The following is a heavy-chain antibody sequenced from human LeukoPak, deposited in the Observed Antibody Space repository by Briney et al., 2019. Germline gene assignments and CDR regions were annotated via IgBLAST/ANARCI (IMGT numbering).Heavy chain of an antibody. CDR1: GFTFSSYA. D-gene: IGHD6-19*01. CDR3: ALNRGSGWYFHY. Sequence: GGSLRLSCAASGFTFSSYAMHWVRQAPGKGLEWVAVISYDGSNKYGNSVKGRFTISRDNSKNTLYLQMNSLRAEDTAVYYCALNRGSGWYFHYWGQGTLVTVSS. CDR2: ISYDGSNK. V-gene: IGHV3-30*04. J-gene: IGHJ4*02.